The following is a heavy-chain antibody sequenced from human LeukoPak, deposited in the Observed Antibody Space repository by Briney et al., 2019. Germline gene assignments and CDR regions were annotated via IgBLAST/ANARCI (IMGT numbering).Heavy chain of an antibody. CDR2: ISGSGGST. J-gene: IGHJ4*02. CDR1: GFTFSSYA. Sequence: PGGSLRLSCAASGFTFSSYAMSWVRQAPGKGLEWVSAISGSGGSTYYADSVKGRFTISRDNSKNTLYLQMNSLRAEDTAVYYCANDRMATYYYDSSGSAFDYWGQGTLVTVSS. CDR3: ANDRMATYYYDSSGSAFDY. D-gene: IGHD3-22*01. V-gene: IGHV3-23*01.